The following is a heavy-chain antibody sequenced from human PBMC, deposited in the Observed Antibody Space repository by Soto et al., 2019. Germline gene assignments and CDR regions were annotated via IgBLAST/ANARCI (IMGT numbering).Heavy chain of an antibody. CDR3: ARDSTTMIVVVPNSFDI. CDR1: GYTFTSYG. D-gene: IGHD3-22*01. V-gene: IGHV1-18*04. CDR2: ISAYNGNT. Sequence: GASVKVSCKASGYTFTSYGISWVRQAPGQGLEWMGWISAYNGNTNYAQKLQGRVTMTTDTSTSTAYMELRSLRSDDTAVYYCARDSTTMIVVVPNSFDIWGQGTMVTVSS. J-gene: IGHJ3*02.